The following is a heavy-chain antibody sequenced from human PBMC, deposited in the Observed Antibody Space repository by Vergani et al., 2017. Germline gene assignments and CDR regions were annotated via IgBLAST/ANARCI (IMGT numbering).Heavy chain of an antibody. CDR3: ARHSTVEWLVKLGWIDP. D-gene: IGHD6-19*01. CDR1: GASIRSSNYY. CDR2: IYYSGST. Sequence: QLQLQESGPGLVKPSATLSLTCSVSGASIRSSNYYWGWIRQPPGKGLEWIASIYYSGSTYYNPSLKSRVTISVDTSKNKFSLKLSSVTAADTDVYFCARHSTVEWLVKLGWIDPWGQGILVTVSS. J-gene: IGHJ5*02. V-gene: IGHV4-39*01.